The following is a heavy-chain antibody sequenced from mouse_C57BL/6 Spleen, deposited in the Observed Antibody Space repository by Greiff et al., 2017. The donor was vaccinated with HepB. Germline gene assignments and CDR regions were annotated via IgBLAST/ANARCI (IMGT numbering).Heavy chain of an antibody. CDR3: ARSDYEGDAMDY. CDR1: GFSLTSYG. Sequence: VQLQQSGPGLVAPSQSLSITCTVSGFSLTSYGVDWVRQSPGKGLEWLGVIWGVGSTNYNSALKSRLSISKDNSKSQVFLKMNSLQTDDTAMYYCARSDYEGDAMDYWGQGTSVTVSS. CDR2: IWGVGST. D-gene: IGHD2-4*01. V-gene: IGHV2-6*01. J-gene: IGHJ4*01.